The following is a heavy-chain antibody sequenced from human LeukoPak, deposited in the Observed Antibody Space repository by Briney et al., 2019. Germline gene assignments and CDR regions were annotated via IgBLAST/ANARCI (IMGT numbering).Heavy chain of an antibody. CDR2: IGGSGSYT. V-gene: IGHV3-23*01. J-gene: IGHJ4*02. CDR3: ARDWYDY. Sequence: GGSLRLSCAASGFTFSTYAMIWVRQAPGKGLEWVSVIGGSGSYTYYADSVKGRFTISRDNSKDTLYLQMNSLRAEDAAVYYCARDWYDYWGQGTLVTVSS. CDR1: GFTFSTYA. D-gene: IGHD6-13*01.